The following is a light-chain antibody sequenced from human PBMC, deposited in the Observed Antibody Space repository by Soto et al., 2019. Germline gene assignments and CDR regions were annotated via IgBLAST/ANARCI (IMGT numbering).Light chain of an antibody. J-gene: IGKJ5*01. CDR2: GAS. CDR1: QSVSSN. V-gene: IGKV3-15*01. CDR3: LHHHNFPIT. Sequence: EMVMTQSPATLSVSPGERATLSCRASQSVSSNLAWYQQKPGQAPRLLIYGASARATGFPARFSGGGSGTEFTLTINSLQSEDFATYYCLHHHNFPITFGQGTRLEIK.